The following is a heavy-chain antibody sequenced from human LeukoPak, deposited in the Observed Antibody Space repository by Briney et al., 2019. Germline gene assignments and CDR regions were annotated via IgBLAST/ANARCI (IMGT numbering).Heavy chain of an antibody. CDR3: AKDRAYGSGSYYNGLLDY. Sequence: GGSLRLSCAASGFTFSSYGMHWVRQAPGKGLEWVAVISYDGSNKYYADSVKGRFTISRDNSKNTLYLQMNSLRAEDTAVYYCAKDRAYGSGSYYNGLLDYWGQGTLVTVSS. D-gene: IGHD3-10*01. V-gene: IGHV3-30*18. CDR1: GFTFSSYG. J-gene: IGHJ4*02. CDR2: ISYDGSNK.